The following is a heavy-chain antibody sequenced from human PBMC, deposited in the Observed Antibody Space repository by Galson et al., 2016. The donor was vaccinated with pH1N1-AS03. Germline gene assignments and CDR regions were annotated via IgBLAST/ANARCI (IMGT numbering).Heavy chain of an antibody. CDR1: GVSVSSGNYY. Sequence: TLSLTCSVSGVSVSSGNYYWTWIRQPAGKGLEWIGRIYSGARAANYNPSLKSRATISLDTSQNQFSLILNSVTAADTAVYYCARQVWISWWWFGPWGQGTLVTVSS. CDR3: ARQVWISWWWFGP. D-gene: IGHD5-12*01. V-gene: IGHV4-61*02. J-gene: IGHJ5*02. CDR2: IYSGARAA.